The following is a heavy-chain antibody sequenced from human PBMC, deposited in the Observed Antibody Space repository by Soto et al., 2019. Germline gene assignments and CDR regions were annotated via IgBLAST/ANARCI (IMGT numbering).Heavy chain of an antibody. CDR2: VYRTGST. CDR1: GGSISTSNW. CDR3: ARARATIAAAAIFDC. D-gene: IGHD6-13*01. Sequence: QVQLQESGPGLVKPSGTLSLTCAVSGGSISTSNWWSWVRQPPGKGLEWIGEVYRTGSTNYNPSLERRLTXPXAXSXXPFSLKLTSVTAADTAVYYCARARATIAAAAIFDCWGQGTLVTVSS. J-gene: IGHJ4*02. V-gene: IGHV4-4*02.